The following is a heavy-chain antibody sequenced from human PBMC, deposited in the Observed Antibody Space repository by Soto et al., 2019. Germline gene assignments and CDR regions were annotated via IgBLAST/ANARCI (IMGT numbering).Heavy chain of an antibody. J-gene: IGHJ1*01. V-gene: IGHV1-46*01. Sequence: QVQLVQSGAEVKKPGASVKVSCKASGYTFTSYYMHWVRQAPGQGLQWMGIINPSGGSTSYAQKFQGRVTMTRDTSTSKVYMELSSLRSEDTAVYYCAREYGRSGYQKYFQHWGQGTLVTVSS. D-gene: IGHD3-22*01. CDR3: AREYGRSGYQKYFQH. CDR2: INPSGGST. CDR1: GYTFTSYY.